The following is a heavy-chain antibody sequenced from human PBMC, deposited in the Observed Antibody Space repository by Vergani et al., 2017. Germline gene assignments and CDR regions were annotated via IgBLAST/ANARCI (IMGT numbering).Heavy chain of an antibody. D-gene: IGHD6-13*01. V-gene: IGHV5-10-1*03. CDR2: IDPSDSYT. Sequence: EVQLVQSGAEVKKPGESLRISCKGSGYSFTSYWISWVRQMAGKGLEWMGRIDPSDSYTNYSPSFQGHVTISADKSISTAYLQWSSLKASDTAMYYCARLAAAATYYYYYMDVWGKGTTVTVSS. CDR3: ARLAAAATYYYYYMDV. J-gene: IGHJ6*03. CDR1: GYSFTSYW.